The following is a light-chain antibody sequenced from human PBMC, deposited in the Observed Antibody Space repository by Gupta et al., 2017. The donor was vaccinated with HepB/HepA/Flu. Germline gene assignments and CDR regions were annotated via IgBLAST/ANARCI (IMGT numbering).Light chain of an antibody. CDR3: YARRHSGGHLWV. J-gene: IGLJ3*02. CDR2: GNN. V-gene: IGLV3-19*01. CDR1: SLRPSY. Sequence: SSELTQDSAVSVALGQIVRITCQGDSLRPSYLSWYQKKPAQAPLLLIVGNNNRPAGIPDQVSCSSSGNTAAFTITGVQAEDEADDYCYARRHSGGHLWVFGGGTKLTVL.